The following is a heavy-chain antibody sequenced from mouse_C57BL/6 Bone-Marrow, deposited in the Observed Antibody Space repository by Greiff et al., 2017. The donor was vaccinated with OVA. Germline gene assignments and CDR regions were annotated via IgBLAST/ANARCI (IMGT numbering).Heavy chain of an antibody. CDR1: GYAFSSYW. D-gene: IGHD1-1*01. V-gene: IGHV1-80*01. CDR3: AIPFITTVPMDY. J-gene: IGHJ4*01. Sequence: QVQLKQSGAELVKPGASVKISCKASGYAFSSYWMNWVKQRPGKGLEWIGQIYPGDGDTNYNGKVKGKDTLTAYKSSSTAYMQLSSLTSEDSAVYFCAIPFITTVPMDYWGQGTSVTVSS. CDR2: IYPGDGDT.